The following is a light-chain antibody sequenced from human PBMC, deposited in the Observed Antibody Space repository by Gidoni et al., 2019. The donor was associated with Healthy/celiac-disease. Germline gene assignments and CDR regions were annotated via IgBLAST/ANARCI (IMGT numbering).Light chain of an antibody. V-gene: IGLV3-19*01. CDR3: NSRDSSGNPV. J-gene: IGLJ2*01. CDR1: SLRSYY. CDR2: GKN. Sequence: SSELTQDPAVSVASGQTVRITCQGDSLRSYYASWYQQKPGQAPVLVIYGKNNRPSGIPDRFSGSSSGNTASLTSTGAQAEDEADYYCNSRDSSGNPVFGGGTKLTVL.